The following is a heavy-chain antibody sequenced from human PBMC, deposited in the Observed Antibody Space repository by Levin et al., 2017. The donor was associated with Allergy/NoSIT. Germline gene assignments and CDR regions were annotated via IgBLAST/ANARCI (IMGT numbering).Heavy chain of an antibody. CDR2: IYSGGST. CDR3: AREGHDYGDYGVFDY. D-gene: IGHD4-17*01. J-gene: IGHJ4*02. Sequence: GGSLRLSCAASGFTVSSNYMSWVRQAPGKGLEWVSVIYSGGSTYYADSVKGRFTISRDNSKNTLYLQMNSLRAEDTAVYYCAREGHDYGDYGVFDYWGQGTLVTVSS. V-gene: IGHV3-53*01. CDR1: GFTVSSNY.